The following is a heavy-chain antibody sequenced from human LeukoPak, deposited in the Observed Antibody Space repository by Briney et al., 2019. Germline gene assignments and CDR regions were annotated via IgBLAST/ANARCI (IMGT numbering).Heavy chain of an antibody. Sequence: HSGGSLRLSCAPSGLIFSGFAMSWVRRTPGRGLEWVSGISGSGDNTLYADSVKGRFTISRDNSKNTLYLEMNSLRAEDTAIYYCAKMKGHPLPKYYMDVWGQGTTVTVSS. D-gene: IGHD1-26*01. V-gene: IGHV3-23*01. CDR2: ISGSGDNT. CDR3: AKMKGHPLPKYYMDV. J-gene: IGHJ6*01. CDR1: GLIFSGFA.